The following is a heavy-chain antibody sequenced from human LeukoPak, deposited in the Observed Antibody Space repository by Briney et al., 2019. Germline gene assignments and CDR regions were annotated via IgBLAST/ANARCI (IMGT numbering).Heavy chain of an antibody. CDR2: ISGSGTVK. J-gene: IGHJ6*02. D-gene: IGHD3-10*01. CDR3: AKDSRGSGSRYYGMDV. CDR1: GFIFSDYY. V-gene: IGHV3-11*01. Sequence: PGGSLRLSCAASGFIFSDYYMTWFRRAPGKGLECLSYISGSGTVKYYADSVKGRFTTSRDNAKNSLYLQMNSLRAEDTALYYCAKDSRGSGSRYYGMDVWGQGTTVTVSS.